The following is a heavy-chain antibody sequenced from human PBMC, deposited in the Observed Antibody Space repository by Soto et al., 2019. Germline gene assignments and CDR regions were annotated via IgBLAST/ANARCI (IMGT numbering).Heavy chain of an antibody. CDR3: AIEGMADYGMDV. D-gene: IGHD6-19*01. Sequence: SETLSLTCAVYGGSFSGYYWSWIRQPPGKGLEWIGEINHSGSTNYNPSPKSRVTISVDTSKNQFSLKLSSVTAADTAVYYCAIEGMADYGMDVWGQGTTVTVSS. CDR2: INHSGST. J-gene: IGHJ6*02. V-gene: IGHV4-34*01. CDR1: GGSFSGYY.